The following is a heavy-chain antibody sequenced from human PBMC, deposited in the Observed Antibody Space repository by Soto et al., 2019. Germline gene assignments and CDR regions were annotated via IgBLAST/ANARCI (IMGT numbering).Heavy chain of an antibody. CDR3: ARAANYYDSTGYYTFDH. J-gene: IGHJ4*02. Sequence: PSETLSLTCVVPGDSISSSNWWSWVRQPPGKGLEWIGEIYHSGNTNYNPSLKSRVTISVDKSKNQFSLKLRSVTAADTAVYYCARAANYYDSTGYYTFDHWGQGTLVTVSS. V-gene: IGHV4-4*02. CDR2: IYHSGNT. D-gene: IGHD3-22*01. CDR1: GDSISSSNW.